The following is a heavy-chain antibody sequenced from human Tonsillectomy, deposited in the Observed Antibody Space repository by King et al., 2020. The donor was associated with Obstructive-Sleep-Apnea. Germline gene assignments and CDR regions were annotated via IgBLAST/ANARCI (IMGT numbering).Heavy chain of an antibody. CDR2: ISFDGSGK. V-gene: IGHV3-30*04. Sequence: LVESGGGVVQPGRSLRLSCAASGFTFSRTAMHWVRQAPGKGLEWVALISFDGSGKYYADSVKGHFTVSRDNFKNTLYLQMNSLRREDTAVYYCARDLDILTGTPDFHYGMDVWGQGTKVTVSS. J-gene: IGHJ6*02. D-gene: IGHD3-9*01. CDR1: GFTFSRTA. CDR3: ARDLDILTGTPDFHYGMDV.